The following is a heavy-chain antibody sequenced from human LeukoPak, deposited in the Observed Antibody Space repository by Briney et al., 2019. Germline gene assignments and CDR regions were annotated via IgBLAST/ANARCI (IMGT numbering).Heavy chain of an antibody. CDR1: GYSISSGYY. J-gene: IGHJ6*04. V-gene: IGHV4-38-2*02. CDR3: ARDILHYDILTGSGGMGYMDV. D-gene: IGHD3-9*01. CDR2: IYHSGST. Sequence: PSETLSLTCAVSGYSISSGYYWGWIRPPPGKGLEWIGSIYHSGSTYYNPSLKSRVTISVDTSKNQFSLKLSSVTAADTAVYYCARDILHYDILTGSGGMGYMDVWGKGTTVTVSS.